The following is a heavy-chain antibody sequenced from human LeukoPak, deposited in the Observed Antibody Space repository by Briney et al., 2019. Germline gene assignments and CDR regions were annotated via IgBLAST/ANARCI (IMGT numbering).Heavy chain of an antibody. V-gene: IGHV4-38-2*01. Sequence: SETLSLTCAVSGYSISSGYYWGWIRQPRGKGLEWIGSIYHSGSTYYNPSLKSRVTISVDTSKNQFSLKLSSVTAADTAVYYCARQSNQFDYWGQGTPVTVSS. CDR2: IYHSGST. J-gene: IGHJ4*02. CDR3: ARQSNQFDY. D-gene: IGHD1-14*01. CDR1: GYSISSGYY.